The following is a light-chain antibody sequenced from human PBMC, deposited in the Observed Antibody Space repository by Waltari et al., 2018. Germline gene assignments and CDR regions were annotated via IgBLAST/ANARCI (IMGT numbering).Light chain of an antibody. V-gene: IGKV2-28*01. CDR3: MQSLQSPPYT. CDR1: QSLLHSNGKNY. Sequence: DIVMTQSPLSPPVTPGEPASISCRSSQSLLHSNGKNYLDWYVQKPGQSPQLLIYLGSNRAYGVPDRFSGSGSGTEFTLKISRVEADDVGIYYCMQSLQSPPYTFGQGTKLEIK. CDR2: LGS. J-gene: IGKJ2*01.